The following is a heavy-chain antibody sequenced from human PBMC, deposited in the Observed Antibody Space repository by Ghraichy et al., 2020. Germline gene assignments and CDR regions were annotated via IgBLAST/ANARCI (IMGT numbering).Heavy chain of an antibody. CDR2: IRYDGSNK. V-gene: IGHV3-30*02. Sequence: GESLNISCSASGLTFSSYGMHWVRQAPGKGLEWVAFIRYDGSNKYYADSVKGRFTISRDSSKNTLYLQMNSLRAEDTAVYYCAKESPYFDYWGQGTLVTVSS. CDR1: GLTFSSYG. J-gene: IGHJ4*02. CDR3: AKESPYFDY.